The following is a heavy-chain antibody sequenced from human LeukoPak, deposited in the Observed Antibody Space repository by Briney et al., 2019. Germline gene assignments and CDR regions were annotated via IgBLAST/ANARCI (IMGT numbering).Heavy chain of an antibody. J-gene: IGHJ6*03. CDR2: VHYGGSS. V-gene: IGHV4-59*08. CDR1: GDSISSYY. CDR3: ARWYCSNNLCFHMDV. Sequence: SQTLSLTCTVSGDSISSYYWSWIRQPPGKGLEWIGYVHYGGSSAYIPSLKSRVTMSVDTSKNQFSMSLTSVTAADTALYYCARWYCSNNLCFHMDVWGKGTTVTVFS. D-gene: IGHD2-8*01.